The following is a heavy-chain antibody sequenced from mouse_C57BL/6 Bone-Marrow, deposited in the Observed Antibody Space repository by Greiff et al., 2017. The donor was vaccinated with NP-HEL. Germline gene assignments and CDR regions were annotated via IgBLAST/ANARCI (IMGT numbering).Heavy chain of an antibody. J-gene: IGHJ2*01. Sequence: EVHLVESGGGLVKPGGSLKLSCAASGFTFSDYGMHWVRQAPEKGLEWVAYISSGSSTIYYADTVKGRFTISRDNATNTLFLQSTSLRAEDTTMYYCARETVVYFDYWGQGTTLTVSS. CDR2: ISSGSSTI. V-gene: IGHV5-17*01. CDR1: GFTFSDYG. D-gene: IGHD1-1*01. CDR3: ARETVVYFDY.